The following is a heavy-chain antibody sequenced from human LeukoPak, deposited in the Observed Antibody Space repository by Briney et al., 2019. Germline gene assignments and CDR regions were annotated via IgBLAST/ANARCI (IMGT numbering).Heavy chain of an antibody. Sequence: GGSLRLSCAASGFTFSSYWMHWVRQAPGKGLVWVSRINTDGSSTSYADSVKGRFTISRDNAKNTLYLQMNSLIAEDTAVYYCARDRAYCGGDCYSGYWYFDLWGRGTLVTVSS. CDR3: ARDRAYCGGDCYSGYWYFDL. V-gene: IGHV3-74*01. J-gene: IGHJ2*01. D-gene: IGHD2-21*01. CDR1: GFTFSSYW. CDR2: INTDGSST.